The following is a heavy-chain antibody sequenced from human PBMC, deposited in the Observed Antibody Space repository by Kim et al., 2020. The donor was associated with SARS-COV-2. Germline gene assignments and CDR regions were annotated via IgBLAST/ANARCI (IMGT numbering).Heavy chain of an antibody. CDR2: IYYSGST. D-gene: IGHD2-15*01. J-gene: IGHJ3*01. CDR1: GGSISSSSYY. V-gene: IGHV4-39*01. CDR3: ARLMVVAANTNDAADA. Sequence: SETLSLTCTVSGGSISSSSYYWGWIRQPPGKGLEWIGSIYYSGSTYYNPSLKSRVTISVDTSKNQFSLKLSSVTAADTAVYYCARLMVVAANTNDAADA.